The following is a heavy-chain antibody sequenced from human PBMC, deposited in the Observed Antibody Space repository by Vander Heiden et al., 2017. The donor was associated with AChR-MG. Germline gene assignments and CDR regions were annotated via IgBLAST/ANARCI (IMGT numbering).Heavy chain of an antibody. J-gene: IGHJ4*02. Sequence: EVQLLESGGGLVQPGGSLRLSCAASGFTFSSYAMSWVRQAPGKGLEWVSAISGSGGSTYYADSVKGRFTISRDNSKNTLYLQMNSLRAEDTAVYYCAKVVSAPAVEEQLVLGWVHVWGQGTLVTVSS. CDR1: GFTFSSYA. D-gene: IGHD6-13*01. CDR3: AKVVSAPAVEEQLVLGWVHV. CDR2: ISGSGGST. V-gene: IGHV3-23*01.